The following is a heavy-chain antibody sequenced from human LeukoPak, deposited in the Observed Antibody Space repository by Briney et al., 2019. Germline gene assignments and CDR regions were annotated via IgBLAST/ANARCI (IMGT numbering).Heavy chain of an antibody. CDR1: GFTFSSYW. D-gene: IGHD5-18*01. CDR3: ARVGDTAMVPDEFDY. CDR2: IKQDGSEK. V-gene: IGHV3-7*01. Sequence: PGGSLRLSCAASGFTFSSYWMSWVRQAPGKGLEWVANIKQDGSEKYYVDSVKGRFTISRDNAKNSLYLQMNSLRAEDTAVYYCARVGDTAMVPDEFDYWGQGTLVTVSS. J-gene: IGHJ4*02.